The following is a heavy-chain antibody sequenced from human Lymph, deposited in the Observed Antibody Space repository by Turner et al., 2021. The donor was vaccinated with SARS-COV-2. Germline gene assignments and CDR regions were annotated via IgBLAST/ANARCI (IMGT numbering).Heavy chain of an antibody. CDR3: ARGRYSGGGMDV. CDR1: GYTFTSYD. CDR2: MNPNRGNT. V-gene: IGHV1-8*02. D-gene: IGHD1-26*01. J-gene: IGHJ6*02. Sequence: QVQLVQSGAEVKKPGASVKVSCKAPGYTFTSYDINGVRQATGQGLEWMGWMNPNRGNTGCAQKFQGRVTMTRSTSISTAYMELSSMRSEDTAVYYCARGRYSGGGMDVWGQGTTVTVSS.